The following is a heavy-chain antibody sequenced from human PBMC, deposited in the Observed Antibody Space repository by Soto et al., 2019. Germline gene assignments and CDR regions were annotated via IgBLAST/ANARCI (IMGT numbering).Heavy chain of an antibody. D-gene: IGHD6-6*01. J-gene: IGHJ6*02. Sequence: GESLKISCAASGFTFSSYAMSWVRQAPGKGLEWVSAISGSGGSTYYADSVKGRFTISRDNSKNTLYLQMNSLRAEDTAVYYCAKDRGIAARGYYYYGMDVWGQGTTVTVSS. CDR3: AKDRGIAARGYYYYGMDV. CDR2: ISGSGGST. V-gene: IGHV3-23*01. CDR1: GFTFSSYA.